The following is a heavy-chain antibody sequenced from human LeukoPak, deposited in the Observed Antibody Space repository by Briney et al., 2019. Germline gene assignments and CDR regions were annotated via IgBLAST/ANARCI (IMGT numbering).Heavy chain of an antibody. CDR2: INPSGGST. CDR1: GYTFTSYY. CDR3: ARVPASWAATPTVDY. D-gene: IGHD2-15*01. Sequence: ASVKVSCKASGYTFTSYYMHWVRQAPGQGLEWMGIINPSGGSTSYAQKFQGRVTMTRDMSTSTVYMELSSLRSEDTAVYYCARVPASWAATPTVDYWGQGTLVTVSS. V-gene: IGHV1-46*01. J-gene: IGHJ4*02.